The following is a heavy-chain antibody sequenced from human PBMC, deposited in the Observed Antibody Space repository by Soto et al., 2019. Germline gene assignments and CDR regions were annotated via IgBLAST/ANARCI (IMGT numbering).Heavy chain of an antibody. V-gene: IGHV3-21*01. J-gene: IGHJ2*01. Sequence: EVQLVESGGGLVKPGGSLRLSCAASGFTFSSYSMNWVRQAPGKGLEWVSSISSSSSYIYYADSVKGRFTISRDNAKNSLYLQMNSLRAEDAAVYYCARAKWELQPGIWYFDLWGRGTLVTVSS. CDR3: ARAKWELQPGIWYFDL. D-gene: IGHD1-26*01. CDR1: GFTFSSYS. CDR2: ISSSSSYI.